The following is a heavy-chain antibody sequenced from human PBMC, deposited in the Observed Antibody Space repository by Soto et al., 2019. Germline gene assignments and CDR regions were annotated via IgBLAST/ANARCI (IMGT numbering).Heavy chain of an antibody. CDR1: GGSVSSGSYY. CDR3: ARVCACSSTSCSVVPGYYYGMDV. Sequence: SETLSLTCTVSGGSVSSGSYYWSWIRQPPGKGLEWIGYIYYSGSTNYNPSLKSRVTISVDTSKNQFSLKLSSVTAADTAVYYCARVCACSSTSCSVVPGYYYGMDVWGQGTTVTVSS. D-gene: IGHD2-2*01. J-gene: IGHJ6*02. CDR2: IYYSGST. V-gene: IGHV4-61*01.